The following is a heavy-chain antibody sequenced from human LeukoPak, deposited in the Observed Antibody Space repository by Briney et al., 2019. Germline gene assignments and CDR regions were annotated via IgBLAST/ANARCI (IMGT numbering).Heavy chain of an antibody. D-gene: IGHD1-26*01. CDR3: TRARAGSGGYHPNSYHAFDM. Sequence: PGGSLRLSCAASGFSFSDHNMNWVRQAPGKGLEWVGRTVTKTNSYTTEYAASVKGRFTISRDDSKNSLFLQMNSLKAEDTAVYYCTRARAGSGGYHPNSYHAFDMWGQGTKVTVS. CDR1: GFSFSDHN. J-gene: IGHJ3*02. CDR2: TVTKTNSYTT. V-gene: IGHV3-72*01.